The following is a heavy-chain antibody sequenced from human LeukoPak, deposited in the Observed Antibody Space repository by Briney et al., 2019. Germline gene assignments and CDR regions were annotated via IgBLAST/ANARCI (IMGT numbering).Heavy chain of an antibody. J-gene: IGHJ4*02. CDR3: AREGGSGSYNFDY. Sequence: SVNVSCKASVGTFSSYAISWVRQAPGQGLEWMGGIIPIFGKAHYAQKFQGRVTITTDESTSTGYMELSSLRYEDTAVYCCAREGGSGSYNFDYWGQGTLVTVSS. CDR2: IIPIFGKA. V-gene: IGHV1-69*05. CDR1: VGTFSSYA. D-gene: IGHD3-10*01.